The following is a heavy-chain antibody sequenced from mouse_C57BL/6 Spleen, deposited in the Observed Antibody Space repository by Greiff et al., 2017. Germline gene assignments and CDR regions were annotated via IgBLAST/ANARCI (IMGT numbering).Heavy chain of an antibody. CDR1: GYTFTSYT. CDR3: ARFEYPLMDY. V-gene: IGHV1-4*01. CDR2: INPSSGYT. Sequence: VKLQQSGAELARPGASVKMSCKASGYTFTSYTMHWVNQRPGQGLEWIGYINPSSGYTKYNQKFKDKATLTADKSSSTAYMQLSSLTSEDSAVYYCARFEYPLMDYWGQGTSVTVSS. D-gene: IGHD5-2*01. J-gene: IGHJ4*01.